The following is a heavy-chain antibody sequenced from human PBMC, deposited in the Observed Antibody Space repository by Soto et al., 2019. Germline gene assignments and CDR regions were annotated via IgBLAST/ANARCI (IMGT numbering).Heavy chain of an antibody. J-gene: IGHJ4*02. D-gene: IGHD3-10*01. V-gene: IGHV1-18*01. CDR2: ISAHNGNT. CDR3: ARGTLSSFPETEGTYYGLNY. Sequence: QVQLVQSAAEVKKPGASVRVSCEASGYTFNHYGITWVRQAPGQGLEWLGWISAHNGNTNYALKFQDRVTMTTDTSTNTVYLELRSLKSDDTAIYYCARGTLSSFPETEGTYYGLNYWGQGTLVTVSS. CDR1: GYTFNHYG.